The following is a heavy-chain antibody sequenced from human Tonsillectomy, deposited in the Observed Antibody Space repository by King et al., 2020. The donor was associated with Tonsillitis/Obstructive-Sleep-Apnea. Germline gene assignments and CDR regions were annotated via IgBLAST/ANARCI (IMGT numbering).Heavy chain of an antibody. CDR1: GFSLSTIGWG. CDR2: IYWDDDK. Sequence: TLKESGPTLVKPTQPLTLTCTFSGFSLSTIGWGVGWIRQPPGKALEWLALIYWDDDKRYSPSLKSRLTITKDTPKNQVVLTMTNMDPVDTATYYCAHRHGCWREDWFDPWGQGTLVTVSS. V-gene: IGHV2-5*02. CDR3: AHRHGCWREDWFDP. D-gene: IGHD3-3*01. J-gene: IGHJ5*02.